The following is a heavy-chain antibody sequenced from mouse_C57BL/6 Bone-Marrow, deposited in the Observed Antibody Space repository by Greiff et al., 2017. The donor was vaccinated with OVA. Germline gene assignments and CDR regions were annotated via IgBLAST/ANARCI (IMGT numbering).Heavy chain of an antibody. Sequence: QVQLQQSGPGLVQPSQSLSITCTVSGFSLTSYGVHWVRQSPGKGLEWLGVIWSGGSTDYNAAFMSRLSITKDNSKSKAFFKMNSLQAYDTAIYYCAKNDDLYCGSRKYYYAMDYWGQGTSVTVSS. J-gene: IGHJ4*01. CDR1: GFSLTSYG. V-gene: IGHV2-5*01. CDR3: AKNDDLYCGSRKYYYAMDY. D-gene: IGHD1-1*01. CDR2: IWSGGST.